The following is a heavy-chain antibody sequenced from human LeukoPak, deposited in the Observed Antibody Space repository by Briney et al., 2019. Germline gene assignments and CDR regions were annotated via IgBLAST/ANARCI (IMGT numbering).Heavy chain of an antibody. Sequence: SETLSLTCTVSGGSISSSSYYWGWIRQPPGKGLEWIGSIYYSGSTNYNPSLKSRVTISVDTSKNQFSLKLSSVTAADTAVYYCARDSYYDFWSGSYRSYYYYMDVWGKGTTVTVSS. J-gene: IGHJ6*03. CDR2: IYYSGST. CDR3: ARDSYYDFWSGSYRSYYYYMDV. D-gene: IGHD3-3*01. V-gene: IGHV4-39*07. CDR1: GGSISSSSYY.